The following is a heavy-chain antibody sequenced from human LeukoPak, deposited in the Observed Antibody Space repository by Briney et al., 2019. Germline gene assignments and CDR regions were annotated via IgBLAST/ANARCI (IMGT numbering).Heavy chain of an antibody. Sequence: PSETLSLTCTVSGGSISSSSYYWGWIRQPPGKGLEWIGSIYYSGSTYYNPSLKSRVTISVDTSKNQFSLKLSSVTAADTAVYYCARVPSVWDIVVVPAAATLDYWGQGTLVTVSS. CDR1: GGSISSSSYY. CDR2: IYYSGST. CDR3: ARVPSVWDIVVVPAAATLDY. D-gene: IGHD2-2*01. J-gene: IGHJ4*02. V-gene: IGHV4-39*07.